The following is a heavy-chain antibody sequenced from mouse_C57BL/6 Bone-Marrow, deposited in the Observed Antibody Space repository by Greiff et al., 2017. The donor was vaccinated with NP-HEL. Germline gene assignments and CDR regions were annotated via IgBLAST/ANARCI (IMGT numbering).Heavy chain of an antibody. CDR2: IRLKSDNYAA. J-gene: IGHJ3*01. Sequence: EVKLMESGGGLVQPGGSMKLSCVASGFTFSNYWMNWVRQSPEKGLEWVAQIRLKSDNYAAHYAESVKGRFTISRDDSKSSVYLQMNNLRAEDTGIYYCPIYYDYDEAWFAYWGQGTLVTVSA. D-gene: IGHD2-4*01. V-gene: IGHV6-3*01. CDR1: GFTFSNYW. CDR3: PIYYDYDEAWFAY.